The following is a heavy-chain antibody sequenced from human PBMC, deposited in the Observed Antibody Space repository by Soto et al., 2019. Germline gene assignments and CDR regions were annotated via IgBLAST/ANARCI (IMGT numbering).Heavy chain of an antibody. Sequence: QVQLPQSVAGLVKPAQTLSLTCSVSGGSVDTGGYYWSWIRHHPRTRLEWIGYSSYTRTPHSNPSLTCIITISLHASKNQFSLSLTAVTAADTAIYFCARGDMMVSAASSFDRWGQVTLVAVSA. V-gene: IGHV4-31*01. D-gene: IGHD2-8*01. CDR3: ARGDMMVSAASSFDR. J-gene: IGHJ4*02. CDR1: GGSVDTGGYY. CDR2: SSYTRTP.